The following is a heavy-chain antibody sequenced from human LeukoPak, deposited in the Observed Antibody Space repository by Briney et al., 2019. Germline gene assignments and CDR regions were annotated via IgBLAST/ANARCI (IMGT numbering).Heavy chain of an antibody. V-gene: IGHV3-74*01. CDR3: ARALAVAGTGGFDP. D-gene: IGHD6-19*01. CDR1: GFTFTNYW. CDR2: MNSDGSST. Sequence: GGSLRLSCAASGFTFTNYWMHWVRQAPGKGLVWVSRMNSDGSSTSYADSVKGRFTISRDNAKNTLYLQMNSLRAEDTAVYYCARALAVAGTGGFDPWGQGTLVTVSS. J-gene: IGHJ5*02.